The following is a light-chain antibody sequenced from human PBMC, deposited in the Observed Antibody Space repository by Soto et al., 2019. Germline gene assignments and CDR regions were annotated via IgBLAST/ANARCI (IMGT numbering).Light chain of an antibody. CDR2: DVS. J-gene: IGLJ1*01. CDR3: SSYTSSTTLYV. CDR1: SSDVGNYNY. V-gene: IGLV2-14*03. Sequence: QSVLTQPASVSGSTGQSITISCTGASSDVGNYNYVSWYQQHPGKAPKLIIYDVSNRPSGVSKRFSGSKSGNTASLTISGLQAEDEADYYCSSYTSSTTLYVFGTGTKVTVL.